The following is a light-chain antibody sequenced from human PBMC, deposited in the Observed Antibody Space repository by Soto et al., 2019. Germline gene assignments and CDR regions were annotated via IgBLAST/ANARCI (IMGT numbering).Light chain of an antibody. J-gene: IGLJ2*01. CDR2: EVS. CDR1: SRDVGGYNY. V-gene: IGLV2-14*01. Sequence: QSVLTQPASVSGSPGQSITISCTGTSRDVGGYNYVSWYQQHPGKAPKLMIYEVSNRPSGVSNRFSGSKSGNTASLTISGLQPEDEADYYCSSFTTSSTVVFGGGTKLTVL. CDR3: SSFTTSSTVV.